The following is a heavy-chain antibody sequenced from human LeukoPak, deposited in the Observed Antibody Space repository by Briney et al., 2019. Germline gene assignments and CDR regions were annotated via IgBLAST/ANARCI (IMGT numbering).Heavy chain of an antibody. CDR2: INSDGSRI. CDR3: ARATSYSYGMDV. D-gene: IGHD2-21*01. J-gene: IGHJ6*02. V-gene: IGHV3-74*01. CDR1: EFTFSSYW. Sequence: GGSLRLSCAASEFTFSSYWMHCVRQAPGKGLMWVSRINSDGSRINYADSVKGRFTISRDNAKNTLYLQMNSLRDEDTAVYYCARATSYSYGMDVWGQGTTVTVSS.